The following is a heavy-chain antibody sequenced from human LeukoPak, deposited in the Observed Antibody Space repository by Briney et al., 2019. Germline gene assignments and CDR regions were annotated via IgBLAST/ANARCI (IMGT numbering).Heavy chain of an antibody. CDR1: GYSFVNYW. V-gene: IGHV5-51*01. D-gene: IGHD2-21*02. J-gene: IGHJ4*02. CDR2: IYPGDSDT. CDR3: ARRAGGVSYYYFDS. Sequence: GESLKTSCKGSGYSFVNYWIAWVRQMPGQGLEWMGIIYPGDSDTTYNPSFQGQVTISADKSTNTAYLQWNSLKASDTAMYYCARRAGGVSYYYFDSWGPGTQVAVAS.